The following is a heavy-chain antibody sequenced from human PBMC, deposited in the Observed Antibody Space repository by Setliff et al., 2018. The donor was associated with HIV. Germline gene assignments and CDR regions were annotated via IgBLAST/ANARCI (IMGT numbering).Heavy chain of an antibody. Sequence: GESLKISCKGSGYYFTTFWIAWVRQMPGKGLEWMGFIYPGDSHTAYSPSFQGQVTISVDTSVNTAYLQWRSLKASDTAMYYCARVVPDSVVRGFVYYMDVWGKGTTVTVS. J-gene: IGHJ6*03. CDR2: IYPGDSHT. CDR3: ARVVPDSVVRGFVYYMDV. CDR1: GYYFTTFW. V-gene: IGHV5-51*01. D-gene: IGHD3-10*01.